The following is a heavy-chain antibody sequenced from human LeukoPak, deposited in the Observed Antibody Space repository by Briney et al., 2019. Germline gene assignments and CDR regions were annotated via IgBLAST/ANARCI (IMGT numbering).Heavy chain of an antibody. J-gene: IGHJ4*02. CDR1: GFTFSSYW. V-gene: IGHV3-7*01. CDR2: IKQDGSEK. D-gene: IGHD2-2*01. Sequence: GGSLRLSCAASGFTFSSYWMSWVRQAPGKGLEWVANIKQDGSEKYYVDSVKGRFTISRDNAKNSLYLQMNSLRAEDTAVYYCARERYCSSTSCYELGYWGQGTLVTVSS. CDR3: ARERYCSSTSCYELGY.